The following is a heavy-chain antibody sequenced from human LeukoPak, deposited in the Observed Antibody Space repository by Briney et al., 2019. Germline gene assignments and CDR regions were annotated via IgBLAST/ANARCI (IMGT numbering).Heavy chain of an antibody. Sequence: ASVKVSCKASGYTFTSYGISWVRQAPGQGLEWMGWISAYNGNTNYAQKLQGRVTMTTDTSTSTAYMELRSLRSDDTAVYYCASRLTGKTQFRAFDIWGQGTMVTVSS. CDR2: ISAYNGNT. CDR1: GYTFTSYG. V-gene: IGHV1-18*01. CDR3: ASRLTGKTQFRAFDI. D-gene: IGHD3-10*01. J-gene: IGHJ3*02.